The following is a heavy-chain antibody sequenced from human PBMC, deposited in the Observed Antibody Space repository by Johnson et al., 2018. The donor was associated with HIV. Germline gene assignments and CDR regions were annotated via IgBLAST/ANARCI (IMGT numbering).Heavy chain of an antibody. V-gene: IGHV3-30-3*01. CDR2: LSYDGTNK. Sequence: QVQLVESGGGVVQPGKSLRLSCAASGFSFSSYAMHWVRQAPGKGLEWVASLSYDGTNKYYADSVKGRFTISRDNAKNSLYLQMNSLIAEDTAVYYCARERRANWDPNDAFDIWGQGTMVTVSS. CDR3: ARERRANWDPNDAFDI. CDR1: GFSFSSYA. J-gene: IGHJ3*02. D-gene: IGHD7-27*01.